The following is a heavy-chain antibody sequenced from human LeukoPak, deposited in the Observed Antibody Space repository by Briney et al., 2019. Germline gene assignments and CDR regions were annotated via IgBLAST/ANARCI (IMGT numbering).Heavy chain of an antibody. J-gene: IGHJ5*02. CDR2: IYYSGST. CDR3: ARDGTSRGSLRPPNWFDP. V-gene: IGHV4-39*07. Sequence: SETLSLTCTVSGGSISSSSYYWGWIRQPPGKGLEWIGSIYYSGSTYYNPSLKSRVTISVDTSKNQFSLKLSSVTAADTAVYYCARDGTSRGSLRPPNWFDPWGQGTLVTVSS. CDR1: GGSISSSSYY. D-gene: IGHD1-26*01.